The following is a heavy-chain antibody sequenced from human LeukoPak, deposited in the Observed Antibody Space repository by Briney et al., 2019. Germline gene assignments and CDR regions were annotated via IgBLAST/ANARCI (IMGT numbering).Heavy chain of an antibody. V-gene: IGHV3-73*01. CDR3: SSGGYCTSSSCYGVY. J-gene: IGHJ4*02. CDR1: GFTFSSYW. Sequence: GGSLRLSCAASGFTFSSYWMSWVRQASGKGLEWVGRIRSKANSYATAYGASVKGRFTISRDDSKNTAYLQMNSLKTEDTAVYFCSSGGYCTSSSCYGVYWGQGTLVTVSS. D-gene: IGHD2-2*01. CDR2: IRSKANSYAT.